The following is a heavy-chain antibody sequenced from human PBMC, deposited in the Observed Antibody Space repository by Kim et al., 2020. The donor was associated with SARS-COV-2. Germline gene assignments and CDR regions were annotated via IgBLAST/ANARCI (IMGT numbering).Heavy chain of an antibody. J-gene: IGHJ6*04. CDR1: GFTFSSYG. V-gene: IGHV3-33*01. D-gene: IGHD3-3*01. CDR2: IWYDGSNK. CDR3: ARDQDYGTSLDRKLSFWSGYYTGPQMDV. Sequence: GGSLRLSCAASGFTFSSYGMHWVRQAPGKGLEWVAVIWYDGSNKYYADSVKGRFTISRDNSKNTLYLQMNSLRAEDTAVYYCARDQDYGTSLDRKLSFWSGYYTGPQMDVWGTGTTVTVSS.